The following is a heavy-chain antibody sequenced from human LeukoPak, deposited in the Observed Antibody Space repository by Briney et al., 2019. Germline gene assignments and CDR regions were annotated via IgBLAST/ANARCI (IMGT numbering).Heavy chain of an antibody. V-gene: IGHV3-23*01. CDR2: ISGSGGST. Sequence: GGSLRLSCAASGFTFSSYAMSWVRQAPGKGLEWVSAISGSGGSTYYADSVNGRFPISRDNSKNTLYLPMNSLRAEDTAVYYCAKGYYDYVWGSYYFDYWGQGILVTVSS. J-gene: IGHJ4*02. D-gene: IGHD3-16*01. CDR3: AKGYYDYVWGSYYFDY. CDR1: GFTFSSYA.